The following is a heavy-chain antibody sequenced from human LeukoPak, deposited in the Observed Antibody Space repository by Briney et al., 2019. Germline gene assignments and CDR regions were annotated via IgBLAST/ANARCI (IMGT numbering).Heavy chain of an antibody. CDR1: GFTFRNYV. J-gene: IGHJ3*02. D-gene: IGHD6-13*01. CDR2: ISESGGTT. CDR3: AKSDLHSSSWFGAFDI. Sequence: GGSLRLSCAASGFTFRNYVMNWVRQAPGKGLEWVSGISESGGTTYYADSVKGRFTISRDNSKNTLYLQMNSLRAEDTAVYYCAKSDLHSSSWFGAFDIWGQGTMVTVSS. V-gene: IGHV3-23*01.